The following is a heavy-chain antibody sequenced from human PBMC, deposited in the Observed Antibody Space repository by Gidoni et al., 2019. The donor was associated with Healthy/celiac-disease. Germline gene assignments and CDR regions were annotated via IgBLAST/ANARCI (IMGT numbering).Heavy chain of an antibody. CDR2: ISWNSGSI. CDR3: AKAGDYGDYGGGFDY. Sequence: EVQLVESGGGLVQPGRSLSLSCAASGFTFDDYAMHWVRQAPGKGLEWVSGISWNSGSIGYADSVKGRFTISRDNAKNSLYLQMNSLRAEDTALYYCAKAGDYGDYGGGFDYWGQGTLVTVSS. D-gene: IGHD4-17*01. V-gene: IGHV3-9*01. CDR1: GFTFDDYA. J-gene: IGHJ4*02.